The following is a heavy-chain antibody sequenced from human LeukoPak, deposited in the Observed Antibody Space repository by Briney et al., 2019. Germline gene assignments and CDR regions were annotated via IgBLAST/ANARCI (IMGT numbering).Heavy chain of an antibody. CDR2: TYYRSKWYN. J-gene: IGHJ6*04. CDR3: ARGPVEQWLVSSGKVYYYNGMDV. Sequence: SQTLSLTCAISGDSVSSNSAAWNWIRQSPARGLEGLGRTYYRSKWYNDYAVSVKSRITINPDTSKNQFSLQLNSVTPEDTAVYYCARGPVEQWLVSSGKVYYYNGMDVWGKGTTVTVSS. D-gene: IGHD6-19*01. CDR1: GDSVSSNSAA. V-gene: IGHV6-1*01.